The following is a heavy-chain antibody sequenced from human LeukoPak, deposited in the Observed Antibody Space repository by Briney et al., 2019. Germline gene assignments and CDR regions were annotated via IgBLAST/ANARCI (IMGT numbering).Heavy chain of an antibody. D-gene: IGHD3-9*01. CDR2: INPSGGST. CDR1: GYTFTSYY. J-gene: IGHJ5*02. CDR3: ARDYDILTGYYTFIP. Sequence: GASVKVSCKASGYTFTSYYMHWVRQAPGQGLEWMGIINPSGGSTSYAQKFQGRVTMTRDTSASTAYMELSSLRSEDTAVYYCARDYDILTGYYTFIPWGQGTLVTVSS. V-gene: IGHV1-46*01.